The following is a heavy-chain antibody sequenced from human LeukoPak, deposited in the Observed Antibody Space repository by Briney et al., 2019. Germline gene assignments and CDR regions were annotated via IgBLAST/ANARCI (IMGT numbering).Heavy chain of an antibody. V-gene: IGHV3-48*01. CDR2: ISSSSSTI. J-gene: IGHJ5*02. Sequence: PGGSLRLSCAASGFTFSSYSMNWVRQAPGKGLEWVSYISSSSSTIYYADCVKGRFTISRDNAKNSLYLKMNSLRAEDTAVYYCARRGLRYFDWWPFDPWGQGTLVTVSS. CDR1: GFTFSSYS. CDR3: ARRGLRYFDWWPFDP. D-gene: IGHD3-9*01.